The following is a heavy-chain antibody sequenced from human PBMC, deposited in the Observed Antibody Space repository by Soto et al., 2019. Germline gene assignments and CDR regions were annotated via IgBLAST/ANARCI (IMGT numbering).Heavy chain of an antibody. J-gene: IGHJ6*02. CDR3: AREGYCSGGNVCYYGMDV. CDR2: IGTAGDT. D-gene: IGHD2-15*01. V-gene: IGHV3-13*01. CDR1: GFTFSSYD. Sequence: GGSLRLSCAASGFTFSSYDMHWVRQATGKGLEWVSAIGTAGDTYYPGSVKGRFTISRENAKNSLYLQMNSLRTEDTAVYYCAREGYCSGGNVCYYGMDVWGQGTTVTVSS.